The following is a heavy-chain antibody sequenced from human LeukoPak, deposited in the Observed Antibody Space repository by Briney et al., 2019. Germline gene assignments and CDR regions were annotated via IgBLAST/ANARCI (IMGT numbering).Heavy chain of an antibody. V-gene: IGHV3-66*01. Sequence: TGGSLRLSCAASGFTFTTYWMSWVRQAPGKGLEWVSVIYSGGRTYYADSVKGRFTISRDNSKNTLYLQMNSLRAEETAVYYCARAGPSSSWHQFDYWGQGTLVTVSS. CDR1: GFTFTTYW. D-gene: IGHD6-13*01. CDR3: ARAGPSSSWHQFDY. J-gene: IGHJ4*02. CDR2: IYSGGRT.